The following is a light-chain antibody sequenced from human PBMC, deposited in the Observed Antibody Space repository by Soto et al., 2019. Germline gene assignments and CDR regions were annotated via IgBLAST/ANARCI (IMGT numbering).Light chain of an antibody. V-gene: IGLV2-23*01. CDR2: EGS. J-gene: IGLJ2*01. Sequence: QSVLTQPASVSGSPGQSITISCTGTSSDVGSYNLVSWYPQHPGKAPKLMIYEGSKRPSGVSNRFSGSKSGNTASLTISGLQAEDEADYYCCSYAGSRGVVFGGGTKLTVL. CDR1: SSDVGSYNL. CDR3: CSYAGSRGVV.